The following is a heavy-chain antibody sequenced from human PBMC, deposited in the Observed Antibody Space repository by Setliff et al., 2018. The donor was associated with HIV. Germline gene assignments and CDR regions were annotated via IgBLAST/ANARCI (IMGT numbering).Heavy chain of an antibody. Sequence: SETLSLTCTVSGGSISSYYWSWIRQPPRKGLEWIGYIYTSGSTNYNPSLKSRVTISVDTSKNLFSLKLSSVTAADTGVYYCARMRLDGGYSYDYWGQGTLVTVSS. CDR3: ARMRLDGGYSYDY. J-gene: IGHJ4*02. CDR2: IYTSGST. D-gene: IGHD5-12*01. CDR1: GGSISSYY. V-gene: IGHV4-4*09.